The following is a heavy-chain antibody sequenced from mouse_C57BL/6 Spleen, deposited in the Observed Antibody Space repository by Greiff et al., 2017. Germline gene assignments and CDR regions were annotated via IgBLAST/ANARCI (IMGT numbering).Heavy chain of an antibody. CDR3: TRGGITSYAMDY. V-gene: IGHV1-15*01. CDR2: IDPETGGT. Sequence: QVQLQQSGAELVRPGASVTLSCKASGYTFTDYEMHWVKQTPVHGLEWIGAIDPETGGTAYNQKFKGKAILTADKSSSTAYMELRSLTSEASAVYYCTRGGITSYAMDYWGQGTSVTVSS. CDR1: GYTFTDYE. D-gene: IGHD1-2*01. J-gene: IGHJ4*01.